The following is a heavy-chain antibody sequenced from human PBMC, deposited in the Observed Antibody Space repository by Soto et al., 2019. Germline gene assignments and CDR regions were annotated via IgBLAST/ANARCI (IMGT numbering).Heavy chain of an antibody. V-gene: IGHV1-3*01. Sequence: QVQLVQSGAEVKKPGASVKVSCKASGYTFTSYAMHWVRQAPGQSLEWMGWINAGNGNTKYSQKFQGRVTITRDTSASTAYMELSSLRSEDTAVYYCARDQGLGWFDPWGQGTLVTVSS. CDR2: INAGNGNT. J-gene: IGHJ5*02. CDR3: ARDQGLGWFDP. CDR1: GYTFTSYA.